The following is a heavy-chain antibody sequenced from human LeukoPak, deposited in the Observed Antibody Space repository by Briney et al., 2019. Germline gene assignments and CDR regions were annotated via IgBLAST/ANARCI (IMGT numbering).Heavy chain of an antibody. J-gene: IGHJ6*04. Sequence: GRSLRLSCAASGFTFDDYAMHWVRQAPGKGLEWVSGISWNGATFYYADSVKGRFTISRDNAKNSLYLQMNSLRAEDTAVYYCAELGITMIGGVWGKGTTVTISS. CDR3: AELGITMIGGV. D-gene: IGHD3-10*02. V-gene: IGHV3-9*01. CDR1: GFTFDDYA. CDR2: ISWNGATF.